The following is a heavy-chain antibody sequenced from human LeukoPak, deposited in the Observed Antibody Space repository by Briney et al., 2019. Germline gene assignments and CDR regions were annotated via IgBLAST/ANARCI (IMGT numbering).Heavy chain of an antibody. J-gene: IGHJ4*02. CDR2: ISSGSTTI. D-gene: IGHD3-16*02. CDR3: AREYVWGSSRYLDY. Sequence: GGSLGLSCAASGFTFSSYSINWVRQAPGKGLEWVSFISSGSTTIFYADSVKGRFTISRDNAKNSLHLRLNSLRAEDTAVYYCAREYVWGSSRYLDYWGQGTLVTVSS. CDR1: GFTFSSYS. V-gene: IGHV3-48*04.